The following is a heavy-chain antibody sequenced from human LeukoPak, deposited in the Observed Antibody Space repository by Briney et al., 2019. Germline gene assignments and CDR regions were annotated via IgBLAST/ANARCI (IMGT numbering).Heavy chain of an antibody. CDR1: GFPYRSYW. V-gene: IGHV3-74*01. J-gene: IGHJ4*02. Sequence: GGSLRLSCATSGFPYRSYWMLWVRQAPGKGLEWASRINGDGTTTTYADSVKGRSTISRDNTENILYLQMDSLRAEDTAIYYCSRSQFDYWGQGVLVTVSS. CDR3: SRSQFDY. CDR2: INGDGTTT.